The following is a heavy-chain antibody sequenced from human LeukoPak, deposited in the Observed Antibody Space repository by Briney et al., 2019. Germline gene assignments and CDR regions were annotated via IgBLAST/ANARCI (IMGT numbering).Heavy chain of an antibody. V-gene: IGHV4-4*02. Sequence: SETLSLTCAVSGASVSSSNWWMWVRQPPKKGLEWIGEIHHSGSTNYNPSLKSRVTMSVDTSKNQISLRLTSVTAADTAVYYCARVGHIAAAGTYDYWGQGTLVTVS. J-gene: IGHJ4*02. D-gene: IGHD6-13*01. CDR2: IHHSGST. CDR1: GASVSSSNW. CDR3: ARVGHIAAAGTYDY.